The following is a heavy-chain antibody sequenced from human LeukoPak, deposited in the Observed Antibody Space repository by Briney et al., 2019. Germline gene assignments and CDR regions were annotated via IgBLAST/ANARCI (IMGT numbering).Heavy chain of an antibody. D-gene: IGHD3-10*01. CDR2: ISAYNGNT. CDR3: ARAGSGRYYYMDV. V-gene: IGHV1-18*01. Sequence: ASVKVSCKGSGYSFRSYGINWVRQAPGQGLEWMGWISAYNGNTNYAQKLQGRVTMTTDTSTSTAYMELRSLRSDDTAVYYCARAGSGRYYYMDVWGKGTTVTVSS. J-gene: IGHJ6*03. CDR1: GYSFRSYG.